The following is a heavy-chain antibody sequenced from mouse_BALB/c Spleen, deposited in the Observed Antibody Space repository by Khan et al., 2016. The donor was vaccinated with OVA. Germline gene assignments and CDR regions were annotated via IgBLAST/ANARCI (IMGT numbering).Heavy chain of an antibody. V-gene: IGHV5-9-1*01. CDR2: ISSAATYT. CDR3: TNCIYGWFAY. J-gene: IGHJ3*01. Sequence: EVELVESGGGLVEPGGSLKLSCAASGFTFSSFVMSWVRQTPEKRLEWVATISSAATYTYYPDSVKGRFTISRDNAKNTLYLQMNSLRSDDSAIYSCTNCIYGWFAYWGQGTLVTVST. CDR1: GFTFSSFV. D-gene: IGHD1-1*02.